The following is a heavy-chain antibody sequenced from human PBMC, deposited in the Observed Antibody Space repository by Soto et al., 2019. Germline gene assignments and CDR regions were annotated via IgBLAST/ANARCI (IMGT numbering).Heavy chain of an antibody. CDR2: IRSKAYGGTT. CDR3: TRDTRESYYYYYYMDV. J-gene: IGHJ6*03. Sequence: GGSLRLSCTASGFTFGDYAMSWFRQAPGKGLEWVGFIRSKAYGGTTEYAASVKGRFTISRDDSKSIAYLQMNSLKTEDTAVYYCTRDTRESYYYYYYMDVWGKGTTVTVSS. D-gene: IGHD1-1*01. CDR1: GFTFGDYA. V-gene: IGHV3-49*03.